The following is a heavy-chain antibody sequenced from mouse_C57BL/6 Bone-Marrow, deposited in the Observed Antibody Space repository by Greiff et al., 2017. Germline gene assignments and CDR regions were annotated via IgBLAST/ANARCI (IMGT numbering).Heavy chain of an antibody. CDR3: ATPDDYAWFAY. CDR2: ISSGSSTI. Sequence: EVKLVESGGGLVKPGGSLKLSCAASGFTFSDYGMHWVRQAPEKGLEWVAYISSGSSTIYYADTVKGRFTLSRDNAKNTLFLHMTSLRSEDAAMYYCATPDDYAWFAYWGQGTLVTVSA. D-gene: IGHD2-4*01. V-gene: IGHV5-17*01. J-gene: IGHJ3*01. CDR1: GFTFSDYG.